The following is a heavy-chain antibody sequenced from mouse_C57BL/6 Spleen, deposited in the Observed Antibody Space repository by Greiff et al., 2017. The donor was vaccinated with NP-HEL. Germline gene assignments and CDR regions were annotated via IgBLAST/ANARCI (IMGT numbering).Heavy chain of an antibody. CDR1: GYTFTDYY. CDR3: ARGYYGTGYFDV. CDR2: IYPGSGNT. J-gene: IGHJ1*03. V-gene: IGHV1-76*01. D-gene: IGHD2-1*01. Sequence: QVQLKESGAELVRPGASVKLSCKASGYTFTDYYINWVKQRPGQGLEWIARIYPGSGNTHYNEKFKGKATLTAEKSSSTAYMQLSSLTSEDSAVYFCARGYYGTGYFDVWGTGTTVTVSS.